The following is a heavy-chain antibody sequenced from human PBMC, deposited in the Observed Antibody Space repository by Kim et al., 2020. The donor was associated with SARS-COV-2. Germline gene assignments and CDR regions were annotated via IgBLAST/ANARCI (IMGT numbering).Heavy chain of an antibody. CDR2: IYPGDSDT. J-gene: IGHJ6*02. V-gene: IGHV5-51*01. CDR1: GYSFTNYW. Sequence: GESLKISCKGSGYSFTNYWIGWVRQMPGKGLEYMGIIYPGDSDTRYSPSFQGQVTISADKSISTAYLQWSSLKASDTAMYYCARLTAYPSFYYYSYAMDVWDQGTTVAVSS. CDR3: ARLTAYPSFYYYSYAMDV. D-gene: IGHD3-9*01.